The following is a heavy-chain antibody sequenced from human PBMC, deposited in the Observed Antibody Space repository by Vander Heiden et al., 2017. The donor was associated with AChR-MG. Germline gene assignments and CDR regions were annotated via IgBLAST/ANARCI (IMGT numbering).Heavy chain of an antibody. J-gene: IGHJ4*02. CDR3: AKASYCSGGSCYLFDY. D-gene: IGHD2-15*01. CDR1: GSTFSSYA. Sequence: EVQLLESGGGLVQPGGSLRLPCAASGSTFSSYAMSWVRQAPGKGLEWVSAISGSGGSTYYADSVKGRFTISRDNSKNTLYLQMNSLRAEDTAVYYCAKASYCSGGSCYLFDYWGQGTLVTVSS. V-gene: IGHV3-23*01. CDR2: ISGSGGST.